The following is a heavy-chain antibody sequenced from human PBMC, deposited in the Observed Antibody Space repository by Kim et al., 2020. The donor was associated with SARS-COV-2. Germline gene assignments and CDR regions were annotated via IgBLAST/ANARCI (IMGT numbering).Heavy chain of an antibody. Sequence: ADPVKGRFTISRDNAKNSLYLKMNSLRAEDTAVYYCARDRHMTTVTTDDYWGQGTLVTVSS. J-gene: IGHJ4*02. CDR3: ARDRHMTTVTTDDY. V-gene: IGHV3-21*01. D-gene: IGHD4-17*01.